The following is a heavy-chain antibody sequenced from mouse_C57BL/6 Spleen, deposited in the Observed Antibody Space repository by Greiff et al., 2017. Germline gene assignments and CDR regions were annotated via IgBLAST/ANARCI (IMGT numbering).Heavy chain of an antibody. CDR2: IDPSDSET. V-gene: IGHV1-52*01. J-gene: IGHJ3*01. D-gene: IGHD2-4*01. CDR3: ARVYDYDAVGPWFAY. CDR1: GYTFTSYW. Sequence: QVQLPGAELVRPGSSVKLSCKASGYTFTSYWMHWVKQRPIQGLEWIGNIDPSDSETHYNHKFKDKATLTVDKSSSTAYMQLSSLTYEDSAVYYCARVYDYDAVGPWFAYWGQGTLVTVSA.